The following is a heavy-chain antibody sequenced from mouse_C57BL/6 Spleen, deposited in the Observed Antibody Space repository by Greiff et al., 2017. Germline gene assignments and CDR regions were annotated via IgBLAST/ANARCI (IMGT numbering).Heavy chain of an antibody. J-gene: IGHJ1*03. D-gene: IGHD1-1*01. Sequence: QVQLQQSGAELVRPGASVKMSCKASGYTFTSYNMHWVKQTPRQGLEWIGAIYPGNGDTSYNQKFKGKAPLTVDKSSSTAYMQLSSLTSEDSAVYCCARTPGVHYYGGSLWYFDVWGTGTTVTVSS. V-gene: IGHV1-12*01. CDR1: GYTFTSYN. CDR2: IYPGNGDT. CDR3: ARTPGVHYYGGSLWYFDV.